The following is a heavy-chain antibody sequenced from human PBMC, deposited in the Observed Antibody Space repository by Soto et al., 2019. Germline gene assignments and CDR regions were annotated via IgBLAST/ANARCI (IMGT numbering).Heavy chain of an antibody. Sequence: GASVKVSCKASGGTFSSYAISWVRQAPGQGLEWMGGIIPIFGTANYAQKFQGRVTITADESTSTAYMELRSLRSDDTAVYYCARDNGIAAAGYYYGMDVWGQGTTVTVSS. D-gene: IGHD6-13*01. CDR1: GGTFSSYA. CDR3: ARDNGIAAAGYYYGMDV. J-gene: IGHJ6*02. CDR2: IIPIFGTA. V-gene: IGHV1-69*13.